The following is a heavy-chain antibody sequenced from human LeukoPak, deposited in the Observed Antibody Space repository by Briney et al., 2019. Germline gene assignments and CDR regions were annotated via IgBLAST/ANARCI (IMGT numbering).Heavy chain of an antibody. V-gene: IGHV3-49*03. CDR3: TREGVEMATKIRGYYFDY. CDR2: IRRKAYGGTT. Sequence: GGPRLSCTPSGFSFGGFSIRWFRPGPGEGVGWDGFIRRKAYGGTTEYAASVKGRFTISRDDSKSIAYLQMNSLKTEDTAVYYCTREGVEMATKIRGYYFDYWGQGTLVTVSS. D-gene: IGHD5-24*01. J-gene: IGHJ4*02. CDR1: GFSFGGFS.